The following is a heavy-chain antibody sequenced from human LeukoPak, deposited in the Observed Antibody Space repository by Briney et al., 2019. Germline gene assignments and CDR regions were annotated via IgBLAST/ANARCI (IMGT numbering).Heavy chain of an antibody. Sequence: GGSLRLSCAASGFTFSSYGMNWVRQAPGKGLEWVSSISSSSSYIYYADSVKGRFTISRDNAKNSLYLQMNSLRAEDTAVYYCARGRPLRYYYDSSGYLGDYWGQGTLVTVSS. CDR1: GFTFSSYG. V-gene: IGHV3-21*01. CDR2: ISSSSSYI. J-gene: IGHJ4*02. D-gene: IGHD3-22*01. CDR3: ARGRPLRYYYDSSGYLGDY.